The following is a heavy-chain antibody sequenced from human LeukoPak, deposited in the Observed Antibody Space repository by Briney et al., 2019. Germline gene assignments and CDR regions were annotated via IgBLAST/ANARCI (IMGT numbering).Heavy chain of an antibody. CDR1: GFTISSHY. CDR3: AIHDYLAV. CDR2: IHSGGST. J-gene: IGHJ4*02. D-gene: IGHD4-11*01. Sequence: GGALRLSCSVSGFTISSHYMAWVRQAPGKGPEWVSLIHSGGSTYYADSVNVRFTISRDNSKNTVYLQINSLRAEDTAVYYCAIHDYLAVWGQGTLVTVSS. V-gene: IGHV3-66*01.